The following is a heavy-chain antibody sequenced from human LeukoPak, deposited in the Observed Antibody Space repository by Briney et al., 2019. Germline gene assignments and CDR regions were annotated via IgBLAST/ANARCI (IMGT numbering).Heavy chain of an antibody. V-gene: IGHV3-15*01. Sequence: GGSLRLSCAASGFTFSNAWMSWVRQAQGKGLEWVGRIKSKTDGGTTDYAAPVKGRFTISRDDSKNTLYLQMNSLKTEDTAVYYCTTVGYYDSSGYDDYWGQGTLVTVSS. J-gene: IGHJ4*02. D-gene: IGHD3-22*01. CDR3: TTVGYYDSSGYDDY. CDR2: IKSKTDGGTT. CDR1: GFTFSNAW.